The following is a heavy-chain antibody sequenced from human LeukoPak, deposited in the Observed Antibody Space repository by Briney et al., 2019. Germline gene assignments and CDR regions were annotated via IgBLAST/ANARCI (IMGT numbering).Heavy chain of an antibody. D-gene: IGHD3-10*01. J-gene: IGHJ4*02. CDR3: TRDPRPNYGSGSYHDY. CDR1: GFTFGDYA. V-gene: IGHV3-49*04. CDR2: IRSKAYGGTT. Sequence: GGSLRLSCTASGFTFGDYAMSWVRQAPGKGLEWVGFIRSKAYGGTTEYAASVKGRFTISRDDSKSIAYLQMTSLKTEDTAVYYCTRDPRPNYGSGSYHDYWGQGTLVTVSS.